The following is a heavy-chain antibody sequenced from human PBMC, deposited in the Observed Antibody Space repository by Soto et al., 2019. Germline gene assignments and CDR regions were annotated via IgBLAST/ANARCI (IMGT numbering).Heavy chain of an antibody. V-gene: IGHV1-18*01. Sequence: QVHLVQSGAEVKKPGASVKVSCKASGYTFTSYGITWVRQAPGQGLEWMGWISAHNGNTDYAQKLQGRVIVTRDTSTSTAYMALRSLRSDETVVYYCARGRYGDYWGQGALVTVSS. D-gene: IGHD1-1*01. CDR2: ISAHNGNT. CDR1: GYTFTSYG. CDR3: ARGRYGDY. J-gene: IGHJ4*02.